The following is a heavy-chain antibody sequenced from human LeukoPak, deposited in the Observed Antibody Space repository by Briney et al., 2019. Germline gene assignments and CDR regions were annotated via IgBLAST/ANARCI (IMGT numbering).Heavy chain of an antibody. CDR1: GFTFNNYA. J-gene: IGHJ5*02. V-gene: IGHV3-30*02. CDR3: AKDYSKTSYYGSGTYYRPNWFDP. Sequence: PGGSLRLSCTASGFTFNNYAMHWVRQAPGKGLEWVAYIQYDESKKYYADSVKGRFTISRDNSKNTLYLQMNSLRPDDTAVYYCAKDYSKTSYYGSGTYYRPNWFDPWGQGTLVTVSS. CDR2: IQYDESKK. D-gene: IGHD3-10*01.